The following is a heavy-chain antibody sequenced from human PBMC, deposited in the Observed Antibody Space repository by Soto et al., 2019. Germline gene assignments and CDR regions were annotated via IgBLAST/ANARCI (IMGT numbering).Heavy chain of an antibody. CDR2: IDPSGSYT. D-gene: IGHD3-10*01. J-gene: IGHJ6*02. CDR3: ARHISSSGSGSYVEYYYYGMDV. V-gene: IGHV5-10-1*01. Sequence: ESLKISCKGSGYSFTSYWISWVRQMPGKGLEWMGRIDPSGSYTNYSPSFQGHVTISADKSISTAYLQWSSLKASDTAMYYCARHISSSGSGSYVEYYYYGMDVWGQGTTVTVSS. CDR1: GYSFTSYW.